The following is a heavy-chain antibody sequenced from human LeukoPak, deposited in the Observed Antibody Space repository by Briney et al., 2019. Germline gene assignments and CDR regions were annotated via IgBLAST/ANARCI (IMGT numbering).Heavy chain of an antibody. CDR1: GFTFSSYA. Sequence: GGSLRLSCAASGFTFSSYAMSWVRQAPGKGLVWVSRINTDGSSTSYADSVKGRFTISRDNAKNTLYLQMNSLRAEDTAVYYCARAPYSSSPGRHYWGQGTLVTVSS. J-gene: IGHJ4*02. CDR2: INTDGSST. D-gene: IGHD6-13*01. V-gene: IGHV3-74*01. CDR3: ARAPYSSSPGRHY.